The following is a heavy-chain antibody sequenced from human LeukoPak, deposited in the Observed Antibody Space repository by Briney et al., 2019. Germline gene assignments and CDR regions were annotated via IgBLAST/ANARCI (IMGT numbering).Heavy chain of an antibody. J-gene: IGHJ6*03. CDR3: AREVGYSYGWDYYYYYYYMDV. Sequence: SQTLSLTCAISGDSVSSNSAAWNWIRQSPSRGLEWLGRTYYRSKWYNDYAVSVKSRITINPDTSKNQFSLQLNSVTPEDTAVYYCAREVGYSYGWDYYYYYYYMDVWGKGTTVTISS. CDR2: TYYRSKWYN. CDR1: GDSVSSNSAA. V-gene: IGHV6-1*01. D-gene: IGHD5-18*01.